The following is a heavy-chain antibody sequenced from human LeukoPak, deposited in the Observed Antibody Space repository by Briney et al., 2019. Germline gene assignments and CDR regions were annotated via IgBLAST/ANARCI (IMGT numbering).Heavy chain of an antibody. CDR2: INPSGGGT. Sequence: ASVKVSCKASEYAFTGHYIHWVRQAPGQGLEWMGIINPSGGGTTYAQNFQGRVTLTRDTSTTTVFMELSSLRSEDTAVYYCARVGSRGESGWFDPWGQGTLVTVSS. CDR1: EYAFTGHY. CDR3: ARVGSRGESGWFDP. J-gene: IGHJ5*02. V-gene: IGHV1-46*01. D-gene: IGHD1-26*01.